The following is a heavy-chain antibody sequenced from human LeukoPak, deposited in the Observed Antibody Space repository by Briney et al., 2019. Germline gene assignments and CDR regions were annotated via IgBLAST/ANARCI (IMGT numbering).Heavy chain of an antibody. J-gene: IGHJ4*02. D-gene: IGHD3-10*01. Sequence: ERSLRLSCAASGFTFRHYAVHWVRQAPGRGLEWVAVLSFDGAHKYYAESVKGRFTISRDNSNNTLFLQMDSLRIEDTALYYCVRARAGGLDYWGQGTLVTVSS. CDR1: GFTFRHYA. V-gene: IGHV3-30*04. CDR3: VRARAGGLDY. CDR2: LSFDGAHK.